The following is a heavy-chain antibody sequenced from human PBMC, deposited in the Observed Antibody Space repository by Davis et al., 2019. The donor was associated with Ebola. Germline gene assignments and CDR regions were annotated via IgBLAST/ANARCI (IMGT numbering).Heavy chain of an antibody. CDR3: ARDQASCGGDCYPPYGMDV. CDR1: GFTFSSYA. J-gene: IGHJ6*02. CDR2: ISYDGSNK. V-gene: IGHV3-30-3*01. Sequence: GESLKISCAASGFTFSSYAMHWVRQAPGKGLEWVALISYDGSNKYYADSVKGRFTISRDNAKSSLYLQMNSLRAEDTAVYYCARDQASCGGDCYPPYGMDVWGQGTTVTVSS. D-gene: IGHD2-21*02.